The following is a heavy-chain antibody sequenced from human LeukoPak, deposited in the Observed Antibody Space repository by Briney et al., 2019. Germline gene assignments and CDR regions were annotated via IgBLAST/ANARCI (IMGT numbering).Heavy chain of an antibody. D-gene: IGHD3-3*01. J-gene: IGHJ4*02. CDR3: AKDRDFWSGYHDGY. CDR2: ISGSGGGT. CDR1: GFTFSSYA. V-gene: IGHV3-23*01. Sequence: GGSLRLSCAASGFTFSSYAMSWVRQAPGKGLEWVSAISGSGGGTYYADSVKGRFTISRDSYRNTLYLYMNSLRAEDTAVYYCAKDRDFWSGYHDGYWGQGTLVTVSS.